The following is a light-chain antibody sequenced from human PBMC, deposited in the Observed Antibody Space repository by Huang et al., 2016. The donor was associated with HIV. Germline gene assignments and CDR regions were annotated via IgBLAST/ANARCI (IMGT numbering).Light chain of an antibody. CDR2: SAS. V-gene: IGKV1-39*01. J-gene: IGKJ5*01. CDR1: QSISTY. Sequence: IQMTQSPTSLSASVGDRVSIACRASQSISTYLNWYQQKPGKAPKLLISSASALNSGVPSRFSGSGSGTDFTLTIRGLQLDDFATYYCQQSYSAVSSFGPGTRL. CDR3: QQSYSAVSS.